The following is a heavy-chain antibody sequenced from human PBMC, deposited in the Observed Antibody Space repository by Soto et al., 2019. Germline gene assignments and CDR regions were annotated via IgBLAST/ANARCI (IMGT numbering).Heavy chain of an antibody. Sequence: GGSLRLSCAASGFTFSSYWMHWVRQAPGKGLVWVSRINSDGSSTSYADSVKGRFTISRDNAKNTLYLQMNSLRAEDTAVYYCARGVLSIAARETDYWGQGTLVTVSS. CDR1: GFTFSSYW. D-gene: IGHD6-6*01. CDR2: INSDGSST. J-gene: IGHJ4*02. V-gene: IGHV3-74*01. CDR3: ARGVLSIAARETDY.